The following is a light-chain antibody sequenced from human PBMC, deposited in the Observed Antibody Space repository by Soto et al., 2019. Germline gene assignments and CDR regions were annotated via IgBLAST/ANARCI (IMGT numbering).Light chain of an antibody. CDR2: AAS. CDR3: LQHNSYRT. J-gene: IGKJ1*01. CDR1: QSIDSW. V-gene: IGKV1-5*01. Sequence: MIQKPSTRFAYVKGGVTSPCRASQSIDSWLAWYQQKPGKAPKRLIYAASRLQSGVPSRFSGSGSGTEFTLTMCSLPPEDFAPYYGLQHNSYRTFGRGTKVDIK.